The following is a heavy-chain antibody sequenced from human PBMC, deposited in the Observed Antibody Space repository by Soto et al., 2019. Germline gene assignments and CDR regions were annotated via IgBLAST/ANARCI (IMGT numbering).Heavy chain of an antibody. CDR1: GYSFTSYW. Sequence: PGESLKISCKGSGYSFTSYWIAWVRQMPGKGLEWMGIIFPGDSDTRYSPSFQGQVTISLDKSISTAYLQWSSLKASDTAIYFCARGYSSIKYSGAWYDYWGQGTLVTVSS. CDR3: ARGYSSIKYSGAWYDY. D-gene: IGHD6-19*01. CDR2: IFPGDSDT. V-gene: IGHV5-51*01. J-gene: IGHJ4*02.